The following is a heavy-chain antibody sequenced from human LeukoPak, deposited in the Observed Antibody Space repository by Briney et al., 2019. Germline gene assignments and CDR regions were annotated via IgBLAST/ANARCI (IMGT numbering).Heavy chain of an antibody. CDR3: ARDTEAGFYYDSSGYYPFDY. Sequence: GRSLRLSCAASGFTFSSYAMHWVRQAPGKGLEWVAVISYDGSNKYYADSVKGRFTISRDNSKNTLYLQMNSLRAEDTAVYYCARDTEAGFYYDSSGYYPFDYWGQGTLVTVSS. CDR2: ISYDGSNK. V-gene: IGHV3-30-3*01. CDR1: GFTFSSYA. D-gene: IGHD3-22*01. J-gene: IGHJ4*02.